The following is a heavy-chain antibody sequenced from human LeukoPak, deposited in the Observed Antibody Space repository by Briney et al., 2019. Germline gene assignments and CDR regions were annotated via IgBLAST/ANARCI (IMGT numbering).Heavy chain of an antibody. CDR1: GFTFSSYA. D-gene: IGHD2-2*01. Sequence: GGSLRLSCAASGFTFSSYAMHGVRQAPGKGLEWVAVISYDGSNKYYADSVKGRFTISRDNSKNTLYLQMNSLRAEDTAVYYCARGGDIVVVPAALDYWGQGTLVTVSS. J-gene: IGHJ4*02. V-gene: IGHV3-30-3*01. CDR3: ARGGDIVVVPAALDY. CDR2: ISYDGSNK.